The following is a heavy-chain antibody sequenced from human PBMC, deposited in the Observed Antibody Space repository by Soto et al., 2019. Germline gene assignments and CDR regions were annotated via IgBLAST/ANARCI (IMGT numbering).Heavy chain of an antibody. V-gene: IGHV5-10-1*01. Sequence: PGESLKISCKGSGYSFTSYWISWVRQMPGKGLEWMGRIDPSDSYTNYSPSFQGHVTISADKSISTAYLQWSSLKASDTAMYYCARREYCSGGSCYYTFDYWGQGTLVTVSS. CDR1: GYSFTSYW. CDR2: IDPSDSYT. J-gene: IGHJ4*02. CDR3: ARREYCSGGSCYYTFDY. D-gene: IGHD2-15*01.